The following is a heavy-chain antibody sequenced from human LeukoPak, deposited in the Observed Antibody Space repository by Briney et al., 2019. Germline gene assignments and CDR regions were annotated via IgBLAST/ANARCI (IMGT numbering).Heavy chain of an antibody. V-gene: IGHV1-18*01. J-gene: IGHJ5*02. CDR3: ARESVDTAMVTGDNWFDP. Sequence: GASVKVSCKASGGTFSSYAISWVRQAPGQGLEWMGWISAYNGNTNYAQKLQGRVTMTTDTSTSTAYMELRSLRSEDTAVYYCARESVDTAMVTGDNWFDPWGQGTLVTVST. CDR1: GGTFSSYA. CDR2: ISAYNGNT. D-gene: IGHD5-18*01.